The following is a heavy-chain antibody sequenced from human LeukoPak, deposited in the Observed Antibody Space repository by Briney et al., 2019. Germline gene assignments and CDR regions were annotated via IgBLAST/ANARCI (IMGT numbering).Heavy chain of an antibody. Sequence: SETLSLTCAVYGGSFSGYYWSWIRQPPGKGLEWIGEINHSGSTNYNPSLKSRVTISVDTSKNQFSPKLSSVTAADTAVYYCARGGVYGSGSYYSGYYYYMDVWGKGTTVTVSS. CDR1: GGSFSGYY. D-gene: IGHD3-10*01. J-gene: IGHJ6*03. V-gene: IGHV4-34*01. CDR3: ARGGVYGSGSYYSGYYYYMDV. CDR2: INHSGST.